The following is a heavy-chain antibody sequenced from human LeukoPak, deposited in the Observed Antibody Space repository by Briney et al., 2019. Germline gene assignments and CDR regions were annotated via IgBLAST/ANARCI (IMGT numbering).Heavy chain of an antibody. Sequence: GGSLRLSRVVALGSHWMGWVRQAPGKGLEWVANIKEDGSQKYYMDSVKGRFTISRDNAKSSLFLQMNNLRVEDTAVYYCTRDQTWGQGTLVTVST. CDR1: ALGSHW. V-gene: IGHV3-7*01. CDR3: TRDQT. J-gene: IGHJ4*02. CDR2: IKEDGSQK.